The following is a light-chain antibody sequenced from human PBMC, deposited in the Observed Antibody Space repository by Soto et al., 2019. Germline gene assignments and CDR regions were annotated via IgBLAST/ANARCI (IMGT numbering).Light chain of an antibody. J-gene: IGLJ1*01. CDR1: TNDIGDYNY. Sequence: QSALTQPASMSGSPGQSITISCTGTTNDIGDYNYVSWYQQHPGKAPKLIIYEVSKRPSGVSNRFSGSKSGNTASLTISGLQAEDESDYYCSSYKSSGTLYVFGTGTRSPS. CDR3: SSYKSSGTLYV. CDR2: EVS. V-gene: IGLV2-14*01.